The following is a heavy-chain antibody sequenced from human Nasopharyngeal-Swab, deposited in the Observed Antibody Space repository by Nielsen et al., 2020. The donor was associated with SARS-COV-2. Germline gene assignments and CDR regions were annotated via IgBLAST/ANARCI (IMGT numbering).Heavy chain of an antibody. J-gene: IGHJ6*02. CDR2: IIPNFGTT. CDR1: GGNFKNYA. V-gene: IGHV1-69*13. Sequence: SVQVSCKVSGGNFKNYAISWVRQVPGQGLEWMGGIIPNFGTTNYAHKFQDRATITADQSTRTAYLELSSLRFDDTAVYYCARDTIFGLALYYYYGMGVWGQGTTVTVSS. D-gene: IGHD3/OR15-3a*01. CDR3: ARDTIFGLALYYYYGMGV.